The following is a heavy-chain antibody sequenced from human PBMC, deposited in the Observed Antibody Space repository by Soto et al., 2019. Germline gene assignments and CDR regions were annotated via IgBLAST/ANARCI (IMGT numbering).Heavy chain of an antibody. Sequence: GGSLRLACAASGFTFSSYAMSCLRQSPGKGLEWVSAISGSGGSTYYADSVKGRFTISRDNSKNTLYLQMNSLRAEDTAVYYCAKKSSNYYDTSGYSDYWGQGTLVTVSP. CDR3: AKKSSNYYDTSGYSDY. J-gene: IGHJ4*02. CDR1: GFTFSSYA. CDR2: ISGSGGST. V-gene: IGHV3-23*01. D-gene: IGHD3-22*01.